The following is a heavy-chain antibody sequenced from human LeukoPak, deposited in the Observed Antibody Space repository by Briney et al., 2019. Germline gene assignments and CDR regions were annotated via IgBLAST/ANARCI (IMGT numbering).Heavy chain of an antibody. CDR2: IIPISGTA. V-gene: IGHV1-69*13. Sequence: SVKVSCKASGGTFSSYAISWVRQAPGQGLEWMGGIIPISGTANYAQKFQGRVTITADESTSTAYMELSSLRSEDTAVYYCAADGTYSGSYGFDPWGQGTLVTVSS. J-gene: IGHJ5*02. CDR3: AADGTYSGSYGFDP. CDR1: GGTFSSYA. D-gene: IGHD1-26*01.